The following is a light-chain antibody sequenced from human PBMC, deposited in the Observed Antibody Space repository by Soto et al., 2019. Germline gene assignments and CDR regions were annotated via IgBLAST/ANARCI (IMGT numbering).Light chain of an antibody. J-gene: IGKJ4*01. CDR2: SAS. CDR3: QHYKSFSLT. V-gene: IGKV1-5*03. CDR1: EDIRTW. Sequence: DIQMTQSPSTLSASVGDRVTITCRASEDIRTWLAWYQQKPGKAPKLLIYSASSLETGVPSRFSGSGSGTDFTLTISSLQPDGFAAYFCQHYKSFSLTFGGGTKVDIK.